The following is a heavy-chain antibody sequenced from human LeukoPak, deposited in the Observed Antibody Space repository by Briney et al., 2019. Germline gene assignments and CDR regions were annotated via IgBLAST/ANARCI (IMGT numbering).Heavy chain of an antibody. J-gene: IGHJ2*01. CDR2: IKEDGSDK. Sequence: GSLRLSCAASGFTFITYWMGWVRQAPGKGLEWVADIKEDGSDKYSVDSVKGRFTISRDNAKNSLYLQMNSLRAEDTAVYYCARDTYRFFDLWGRGTLVTVSS. CDR1: GFTFITYW. CDR3: ARDTYRFFDL. V-gene: IGHV3-7*01.